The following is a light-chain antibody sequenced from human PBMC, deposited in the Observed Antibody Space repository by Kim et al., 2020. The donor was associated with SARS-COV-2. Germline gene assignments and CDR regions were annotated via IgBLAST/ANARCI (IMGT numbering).Light chain of an antibody. CDR3: CSYAGSSSS. V-gene: IGLV2-23*02. CDR1: SSDVGSYNL. Sequence: QSVLTQPASASGSPGQSITISCTGTSSDVGSYNLVSWYQQQPGKAPKLMIYEVSKRPSGVSNLFSCSKSGNTASLTISVLQAEDEADYYCCSYAGSSSSFGTGTKVTVL. J-gene: IGLJ1*01. CDR2: EVS.